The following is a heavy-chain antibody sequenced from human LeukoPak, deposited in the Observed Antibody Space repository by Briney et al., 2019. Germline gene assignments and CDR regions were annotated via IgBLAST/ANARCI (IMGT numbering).Heavy chain of an antibody. CDR2: IIPIFGTA. Sequence: ASVKVSCKASGGTFNSYAISWVRQAPGQGLEWMGGIIPIFGTANYAQKFQGRVTITTDESTSTAYMELSSLRSEDTAVYYCARGGGGFPDYWGQETLVTVSS. CDR3: ARGGGGFPDY. J-gene: IGHJ4*02. CDR1: GGTFNSYA. V-gene: IGHV1-69*05. D-gene: IGHD3-10*01.